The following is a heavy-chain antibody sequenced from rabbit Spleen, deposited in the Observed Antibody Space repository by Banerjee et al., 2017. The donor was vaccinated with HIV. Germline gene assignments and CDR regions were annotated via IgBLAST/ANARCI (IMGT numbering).Heavy chain of an antibody. CDR3: ARDLVAVIGWNFNL. D-gene: IGHD1-1*01. Sequence: QSLEESGGDMVKPGASLTLTCTASGVSFSSNHYMCWVRQAPGKGLEWIACIDTNDGDTDYASWAKGRFTMSRTSSTTVTLQMSSLTAADTATYFCARDLVAVIGWNFNLWGPGTLVTVS. CDR1: GVSFSSNHY. V-gene: IGHV1S40*01. CDR2: IDTNDGDT. J-gene: IGHJ4*01.